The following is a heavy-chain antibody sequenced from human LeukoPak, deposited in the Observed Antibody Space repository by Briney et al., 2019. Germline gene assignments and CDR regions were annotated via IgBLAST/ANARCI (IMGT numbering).Heavy chain of an antibody. D-gene: IGHD2-15*01. CDR2: ISFDGNNK. CDR3: TRGPRPLRYCSGGSCPSYYSGMDV. J-gene: IGHJ6*02. V-gene: IGHV3-30*04. Sequence: GRSLRLSCAASGFTFSDYAMHWVRLAPGKGLEWVAVISFDGNNKYYADSVKGRFTISRDNSKNTLYLQMNSLRVEDTAVYSCTRGPRPLRYCSGGSCPSYYSGMDVWGQGTTVTVSS. CDR1: GFTFSDYA.